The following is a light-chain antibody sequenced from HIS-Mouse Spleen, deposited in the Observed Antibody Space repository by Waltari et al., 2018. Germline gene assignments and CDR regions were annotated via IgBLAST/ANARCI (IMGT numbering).Light chain of an antibody. CDR2: DVS. CDR3: CSYAGSYTGV. V-gene: IGLV2-11*01. Sequence: QSALTQPRSVSGSLGHSVTISGTGTSSDVGGLNKFPCYQHNPGKAPKLMIYDVSKRPSGVPDRFSGSKSGNTASLTISGLQAEDEADYYCCSYAGSYTGVFGTGTKVTVL. CDR1: SSDVGGLNK. J-gene: IGLJ1*01.